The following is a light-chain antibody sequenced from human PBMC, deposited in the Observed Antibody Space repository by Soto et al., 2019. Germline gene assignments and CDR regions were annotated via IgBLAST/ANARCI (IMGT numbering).Light chain of an antibody. V-gene: IGLV4-69*01. CDR3: QTWGTGIRV. J-gene: IGLJ3*02. Sequence: QSVLTLSPSASASLGASVKLTCTLSSGHSSYAIAWHQQQPEKGPRYLMKLNSDGSHSKGDGIPDRFSGSSSGAERYLTISSLQSEDEADYYCQTWGTGIRVFGGGTKLTVL. CDR1: SGHSSYA. CDR2: LNSDGSH.